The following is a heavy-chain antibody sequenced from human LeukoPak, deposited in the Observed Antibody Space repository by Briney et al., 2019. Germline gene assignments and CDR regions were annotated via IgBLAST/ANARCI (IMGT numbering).Heavy chain of an antibody. J-gene: IGHJ3*02. Sequence: SETLSLTCTVSGGSISSSSYYWGWIRQPPGKGLEWIGSIYYSGSTDYNPSLKSRVTISVDTSKNQFSLKLSSVTAADTAVYYCARIAVAPAAFDIWGQGTMVTVSS. D-gene: IGHD6-19*01. CDR3: ARIAVAPAAFDI. CDR2: IYYSGST. V-gene: IGHV4-39*07. CDR1: GGSISSSSYY.